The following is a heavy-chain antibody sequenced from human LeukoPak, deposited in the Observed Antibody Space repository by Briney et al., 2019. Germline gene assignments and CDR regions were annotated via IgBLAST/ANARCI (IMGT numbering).Heavy chain of an antibody. CDR2: IYYSGST. D-gene: IGHD6-19*01. CDR3: ARGPWLAVDY. J-gene: IGHJ4*02. CDR1: GGSISGSSYF. Sequence: SETLSLTCTVSGGSISGSSYFWGWIRQPPGKGLEWIGYIYYSGSTNYNPSLKSRVTISVDTSKNQFSLKLSSVTAADTAVYYCARGPWLAVDYWGQGTLVIVSS. V-gene: IGHV4-61*05.